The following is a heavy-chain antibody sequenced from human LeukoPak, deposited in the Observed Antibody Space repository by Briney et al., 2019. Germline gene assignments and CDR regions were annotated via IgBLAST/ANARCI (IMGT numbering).Heavy chain of an antibody. J-gene: IGHJ4*02. D-gene: IGHD3-10*01. CDR3: ARASRELDY. CDR1: GYSISSGYY. Sequence: SETLSLTCTVSGYSISSGYYWGWIRQPPGKGLERIGSIYHSGSTYYNPSLKSRVTISVDTSKNQFSLKLSSVTAADTAVYYCARASRELDYWGQGTLVTVSS. V-gene: IGHV4-38-2*02. CDR2: IYHSGST.